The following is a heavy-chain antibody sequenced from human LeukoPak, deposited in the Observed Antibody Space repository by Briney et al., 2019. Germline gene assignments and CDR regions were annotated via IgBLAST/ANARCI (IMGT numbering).Heavy chain of an antibody. CDR1: GYTFTSYY. J-gene: IGHJ4*02. Sequence: ASVKVFCRASGYTFTSYYMHWVRQPPGQGLEWMGIINPSGGSTSYAQKFKGRVTMTRDTSTSPVYMELSSLRSEDTAVYYCARVAAPMTTVTTSLDYWGQGTLVTVSS. V-gene: IGHV1-46*01. CDR2: INPSGGST. D-gene: IGHD4-17*01. CDR3: ARVAAPMTTVTTSLDY.